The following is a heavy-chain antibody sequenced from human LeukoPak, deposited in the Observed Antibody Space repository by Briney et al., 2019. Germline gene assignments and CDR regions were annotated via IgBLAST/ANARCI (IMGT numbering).Heavy chain of an antibody. CDR1: GFTVSSNY. CDR3: TIDLMTGFSGGWHFAY. Sequence: GGSLRLSCAASGFTVSSNYMSWVRQAPGKGLEWLAVSSGDEDSIHYADSVRGHFVISTDNSENTSYLHMNSLRAEDTAVYYCTIDLMTGFSGGWHFAYWGQGTLVTVSS. D-gene: IGHD6-19*01. CDR2: SSGDEDSI. J-gene: IGHJ4*02. V-gene: IGHV3-53*01.